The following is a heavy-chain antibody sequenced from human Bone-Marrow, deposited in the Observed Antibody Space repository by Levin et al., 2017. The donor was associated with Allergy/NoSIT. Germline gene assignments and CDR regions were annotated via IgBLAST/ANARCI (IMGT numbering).Heavy chain of an antibody. Sequence: GGSLRLSCAASGFTFRTHDMHWVRQGTGKGLEWVSTIGTAGDTYYPDSVRGRFTISRENAKNSLYLQMNGLSAGDTVVYYCARYNDEYNALDIWGQGTMVTVSS. CDR1: GFTFRTHD. CDR2: IGTAGDT. J-gene: IGHJ3*02. V-gene: IGHV3-13*01. CDR3: ARYNDEYNALDI. D-gene: IGHD1-1*01.